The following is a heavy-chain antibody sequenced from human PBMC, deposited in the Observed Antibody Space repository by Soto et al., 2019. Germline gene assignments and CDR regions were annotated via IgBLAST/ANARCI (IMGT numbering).Heavy chain of an antibody. CDR1: GFTFSSYG. CDR2: ISYDGSNK. V-gene: IGHV3-30*18. Sequence: GGSLRLSCAASGFTFSSYGMHWVRQAPGKGLEWVAVISYDGSNKYYAGSVKGRFTISRDNSKNTLYLQMNSLRAEDTAVYYCAKDGLELFHWFDPWGQGTLVTVSS. D-gene: IGHD1-7*01. CDR3: AKDGLELFHWFDP. J-gene: IGHJ5*02.